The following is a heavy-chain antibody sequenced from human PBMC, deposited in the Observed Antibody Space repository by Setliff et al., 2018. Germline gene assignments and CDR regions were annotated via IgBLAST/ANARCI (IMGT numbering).Heavy chain of an antibody. CDR3: VREGVDSRSSTDYRYYVDV. D-gene: IGHD3-22*01. J-gene: IGHJ6*03. Sequence: EASVKVSCKASGGTFSSYGISWVRQAPGQGLEWMGGTIPIFGTTDYAQKFRGRVTIITDESTSTAFMQLSSLRSEDTAVYYCVREGVDSRSSTDYRYYVDVWGKGTTVTVSS. V-gene: IGHV1-69*05. CDR2: TIPIFGTT. CDR1: GGTFSSYG.